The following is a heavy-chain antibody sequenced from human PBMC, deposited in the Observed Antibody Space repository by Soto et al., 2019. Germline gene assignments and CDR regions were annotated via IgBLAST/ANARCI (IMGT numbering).Heavy chain of an antibody. CDR1: GYTLTELS. V-gene: IGHV1-24*01. CDR2: FDPEDGET. J-gene: IGHJ6*02. D-gene: IGHD1-7*01. Sequence: ASVKVSCKVSGYTLTELSMHWVRQAPGKGLEWMGGFDPEDGETIYAQKFQGRVTMTEDTSTDTAYMELSSLRSEDTAVYYCATGYNWNYQYYYGMDVWGQGTTVTVSS. CDR3: ATGYNWNYQYYYGMDV.